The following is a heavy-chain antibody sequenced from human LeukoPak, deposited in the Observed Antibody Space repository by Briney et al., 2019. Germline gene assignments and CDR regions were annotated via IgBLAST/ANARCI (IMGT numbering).Heavy chain of an antibody. CDR1: GGSISSYY. V-gene: IGHV4-59*08. CDR2: IYYSGST. D-gene: IGHD6-13*01. Sequence: SETLSLTCTVSGGSISSYYWSWIRQPPGKGLEWIGYIYYSGSTNYNPSLKSRVTISVDTSKNQFSLKLSSVTAADTAVYYCAGYLRSYSSSRLGFDPWGQGTLVTVSS. J-gene: IGHJ5*02. CDR3: AGYLRSYSSSRLGFDP.